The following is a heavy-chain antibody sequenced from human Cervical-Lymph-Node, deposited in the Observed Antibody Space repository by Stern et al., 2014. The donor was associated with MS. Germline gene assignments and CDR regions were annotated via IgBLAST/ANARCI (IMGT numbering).Heavy chain of an antibody. D-gene: IGHD2-15*01. Sequence: VQLVQSGGGVVQPGRSLRLSCAASGFSFNKYGMKWVRQAPGEGLEWIAAISYDGNTKYYAESVKGRFSISRDNSRNTLFLHMSGLRLEDTAIYYCAKTAANSLFDYWGQGTLVTVSS. CDR1: GFSFNKYG. CDR3: AKTAANSLFDY. V-gene: IGHV3-30*18. CDR2: ISYDGNTK. J-gene: IGHJ4*02.